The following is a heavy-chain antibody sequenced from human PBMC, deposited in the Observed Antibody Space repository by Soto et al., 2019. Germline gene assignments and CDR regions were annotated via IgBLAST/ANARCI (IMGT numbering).Heavy chain of an antibody. Sequence: QITLKESGPTLVKPTQTLTLTCTFSGFSLTTDRVGVGWIRQPPGEALEWLAVIYWDDSKTYRPSLERRLTNTKDTSKNQVALTMTNMDSLDTATYYCAHAYGGRSLYWGQGTLVTVSS. CDR3: AHAYGGRSLY. CDR2: IYWDDSK. J-gene: IGHJ4*02. D-gene: IGHD1-26*01. CDR1: GFSLTTDRVG. V-gene: IGHV2-5*02.